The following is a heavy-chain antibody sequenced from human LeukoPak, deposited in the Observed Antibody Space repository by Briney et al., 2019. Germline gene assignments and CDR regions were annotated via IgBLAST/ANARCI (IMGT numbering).Heavy chain of an antibody. D-gene: IGHD3-9*01. CDR2: INPSGGST. CDR3: AKGGEELLRYFDWLLEDYFDY. Sequence: ASVKVSCKASGYTFTSYYMHWVRQAPGQGLEWMGIINPSGGSTSYAQKFQGRVTMTRDTSTSTVYMELSSLRSEDTAVYYCAKGGEELLRYFDWLLEDYFDYWAREPWSPSPQ. J-gene: IGHJ4*02. V-gene: IGHV1-46*01. CDR1: GYTFTSYY.